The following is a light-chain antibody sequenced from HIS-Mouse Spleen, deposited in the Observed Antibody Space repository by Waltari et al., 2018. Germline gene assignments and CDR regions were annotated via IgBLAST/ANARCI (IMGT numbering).Light chain of an antibody. V-gene: IGLV2-23*01. CDR3: CSYAGSSTWV. J-gene: IGLJ3*02. CDR2: ESS. Sequence: QSALTQPASVSGSPGQSITISRTGTSSDVWSYHLVSWYQQHPVKAPKLMIYESSKRPSGVSNRFSGSKSGNTASLTISGLQAEDEADYYCCSYAGSSTWVFGGGTKLTVL. CDR1: SSDVWSYHL.